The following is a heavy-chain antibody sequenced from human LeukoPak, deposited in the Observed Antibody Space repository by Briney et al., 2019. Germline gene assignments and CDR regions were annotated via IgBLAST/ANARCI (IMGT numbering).Heavy chain of an antibody. D-gene: IGHD2-21*01. CDR3: AKAPVTTCSGAYCYPFDY. CDR1: GFTLSSYE. Sequence: PGGSLRLSCTASGFTLSSYEMSWIRQAPGKGLEWVSSIDYSGGSTHYADSVMGRFTISRDNSKNTLYLQLNSLSADDTAVYYCAKAPVTTCSGAYCYPFDYWGQGTLVTVSS. J-gene: IGHJ4*02. CDR2: IDYSGGST. V-gene: IGHV3-23*01.